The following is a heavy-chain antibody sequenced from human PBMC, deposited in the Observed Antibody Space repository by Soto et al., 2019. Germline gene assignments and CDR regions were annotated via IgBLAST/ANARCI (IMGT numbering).Heavy chain of an antibody. CDR3: ARGFDSSGYPRD. V-gene: IGHV1-69*02. CDR1: GGTFSSYT. Sequence: QVQLVQSGAEVKKPGSSVKVSCKASGGTFSSYTISWVRQAPGQGLEWMGRIIPILGIANYAQKFQGRVXIXAXXSTSTAYMELSSLRSEDTAVYYCARGFDSSGYPRDWGQGTLVTVSS. CDR2: IIPILGIA. J-gene: IGHJ4*02. D-gene: IGHD3-22*01.